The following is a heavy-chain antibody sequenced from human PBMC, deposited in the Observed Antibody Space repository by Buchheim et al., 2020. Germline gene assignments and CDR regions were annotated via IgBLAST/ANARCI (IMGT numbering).Heavy chain of an antibody. D-gene: IGHD3-9*01. CDR1: GDSPSNTKS. J-gene: IGHJ6*03. CDR2: FFHNGVT. V-gene: IGHV4-4*02. Sequence: QVQLQESGPGLVQPSGTLSLTCAVSGDSPSNTKSCGWFRQPPGKGLRWIGEFFHNGVTDYIPSLRGRVSLSLDKARNQFSLNLRSVTAADTAVYFCARSLHSFDWPTFSLYYMDVWGKGT. CDR3: ARSLHSFDWPTFSLYYMDV.